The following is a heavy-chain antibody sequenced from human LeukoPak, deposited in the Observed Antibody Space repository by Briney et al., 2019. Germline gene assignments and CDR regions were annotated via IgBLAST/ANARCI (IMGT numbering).Heavy chain of an antibody. J-gene: IGHJ6*03. V-gene: IGHV6-1*01. D-gene: IGHD6-6*01. CDR3: ARAGGSSSSYYYYYMDV. Sequence: SQTISLTCAISGDSVSGNSAAWNWIRQSPSRGLEWLGRTYYRSKWYNDYAVSVKSRITINPDTSKNQFSLQLNSVTPEDTAVYYCARAGGSSSSYYYYYMDVWGKGTTVTVSS. CDR1: GDSVSGNSAA. CDR2: TYYRSKWYN.